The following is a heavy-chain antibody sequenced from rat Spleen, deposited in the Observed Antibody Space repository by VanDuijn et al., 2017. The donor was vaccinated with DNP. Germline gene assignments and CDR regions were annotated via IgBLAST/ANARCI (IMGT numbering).Heavy chain of an antibody. D-gene: IGHD1-3*01. CDR3: ARLRYGRPYYFDY. Sequence: EVQLVESGGGLAQPGRSLKLSCAASGFTFSDYYMAWVRRTPAKGLEWVAYISYDDSSTYYGDSVKGRFTFSRDNAKSTLYLQMNSLMDTATYYCARLRYGRPYYFDYWGQGVMVTVSS. CDR2: ISYDDSST. CDR1: GFTFSDYY. V-gene: IGHV5-22*01. J-gene: IGHJ2*01.